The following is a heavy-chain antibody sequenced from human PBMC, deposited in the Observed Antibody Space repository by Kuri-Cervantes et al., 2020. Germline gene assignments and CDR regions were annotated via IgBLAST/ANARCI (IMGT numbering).Heavy chain of an antibody. CDR3: ARVRAAAGLHWFDP. CDR2: ISYDGSNR. D-gene: IGHD6-13*01. Sequence: GESLKISCAASGFTFSSYAMHWVRQAPGKGLEWVAVISYDGSNRYYADSVKGRFTISRDNSKNTLYLQMNSLRAEDTAVYYCARVRAAAGLHWFDPWGQGTLVTVSS. CDR1: GFTFSSYA. V-gene: IGHV3-30-3*01. J-gene: IGHJ5*02.